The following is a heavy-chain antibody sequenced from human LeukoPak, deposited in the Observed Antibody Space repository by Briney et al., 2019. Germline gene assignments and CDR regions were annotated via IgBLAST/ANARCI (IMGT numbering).Heavy chain of an antibody. Sequence: ASVKVSCKASGYTFTSYYMHWVRQAPGQGLEWMGIINPSGGSTSYAQKFQGRVTMTRDTSTSTVYMELSSLRSEDTAVYYCARDSGYYDSSGYYSDAFDIWGQGTIVTVSS. J-gene: IGHJ3*02. D-gene: IGHD3-22*01. V-gene: IGHV1-46*01. CDR3: ARDSGYYDSSGYYSDAFDI. CDR2: INPSGGST. CDR1: GYTFTSYY.